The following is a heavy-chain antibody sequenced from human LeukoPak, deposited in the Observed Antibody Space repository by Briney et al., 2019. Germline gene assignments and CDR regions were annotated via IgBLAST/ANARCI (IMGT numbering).Heavy chain of an antibody. Sequence: PSETLSLTCTVSGGSISSYYWTWLRQPPGKWMEWIGYIYYSGSTNYNPSLKSRVTISVDTSKNQFSLKLSSVTAADTAVYYCARHGGAYGDYWYYFDYWGQGTLVTVSS. CDR3: ARHGGAYGDYWYYFDY. V-gene: IGHV4-59*08. CDR2: IYYSGST. J-gene: IGHJ4*02. D-gene: IGHD4-17*01. CDR1: GGSISSYY.